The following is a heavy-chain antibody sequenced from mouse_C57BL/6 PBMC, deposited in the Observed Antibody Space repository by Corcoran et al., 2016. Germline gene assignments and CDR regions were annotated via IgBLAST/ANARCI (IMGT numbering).Heavy chain of an antibody. CDR3: ARSRDYDWFVY. J-gene: IGHJ3*01. CDR1: GYTFTTYG. V-gene: IGHV9-3*01. CDR2: INTYSGVP. Sequence: QIQLVQSGPELKKPGETVKISCKASGYTFTTYGMSWVKLAPGKGLKWMGWINTYSGVPTYADDFKGRFAFSLETSASTAYLQINNLKNEDTATYFCARSRDYDWFVYWGQGTLVTVSA. D-gene: IGHD2-4*01.